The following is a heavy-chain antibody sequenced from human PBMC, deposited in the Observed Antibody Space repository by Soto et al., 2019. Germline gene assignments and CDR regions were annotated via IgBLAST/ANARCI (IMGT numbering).Heavy chain of an antibody. CDR1: GDSISNSDYY. V-gene: IGHV4-39*01. CDR3: ASHFDCPHAFEI. J-gene: IGHJ3*02. CDR2: IYYSGST. Sequence: QLQLQESGPGLVKPSETLSLTCTVSGDSISNSDYYWGWIRQPPGKGLEWIGPIYYSGSTIYNPSLKSRVTLSVDTSKNQFALRLSSVTAADTAVYYCASHFDCPHAFEIWGQGTMVAVAS. D-gene: IGHD2-21*01.